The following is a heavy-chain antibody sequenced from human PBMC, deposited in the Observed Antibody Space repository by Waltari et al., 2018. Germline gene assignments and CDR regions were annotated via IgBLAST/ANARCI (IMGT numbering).Heavy chain of an antibody. D-gene: IGHD2-21*01. Sequence: EVQLVESGGGLVQPGRSLRLSCAASGFTFDDYAMHWVRQAPGKGLEWVSGISWNSGIIGYADSVKGRFTISRDNAKNSRYLQMNSLRAEDTALYYCAKAIYVVAFDYWGQGTLVTVSS. CDR3: AKAIYVVAFDY. CDR1: GFTFDDYA. V-gene: IGHV3-9*01. CDR2: ISWNSGII. J-gene: IGHJ4*02.